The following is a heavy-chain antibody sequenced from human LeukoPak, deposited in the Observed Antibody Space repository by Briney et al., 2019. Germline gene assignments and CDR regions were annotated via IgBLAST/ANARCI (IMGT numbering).Heavy chain of an antibody. CDR3: ATDRDNSDWQKRFDS. J-gene: IGHJ4*02. Sequence: GGSLRLSCAASEFTFSTYWMNWYRQAPGKGLEWVGNINQDASEINYVDSVRGRFTISRDNAKNSLHLQMNSLRAEDTAVYYCATDRDNSDWQKRFDSWGQGTLVIVSS. D-gene: IGHD2-21*02. CDR1: EFTFSTYW. V-gene: IGHV3-7*01. CDR2: INQDASEI.